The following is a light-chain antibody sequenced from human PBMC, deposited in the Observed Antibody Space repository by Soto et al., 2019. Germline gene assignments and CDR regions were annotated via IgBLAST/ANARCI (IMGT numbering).Light chain of an antibody. Sequence: EIVLTQSPGTLSLSPGERATLSCRASQSVTSNSLAWYQHKLGQAPGLLIYEASSRATGIPDRFSGSGYGTDFHLTISRLEPEDFAVYFCQQFGTSPGTFGPGTKVDIK. CDR2: EAS. CDR1: QSVTSNS. J-gene: IGKJ3*01. V-gene: IGKV3-20*01. CDR3: QQFGTSPGT.